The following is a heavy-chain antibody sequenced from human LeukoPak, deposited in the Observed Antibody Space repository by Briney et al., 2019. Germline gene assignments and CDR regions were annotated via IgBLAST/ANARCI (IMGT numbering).Heavy chain of an antibody. V-gene: IGHV1-18*01. Sequence: GASVKVSCKGSGYTFTSHGISWVRQAPGQGLEWMGWISAYDGNTRYAQRVQGRVTMTTDTSTSAAYMELRSLRSDDTAVYYCARGGTYSRGLLVYWGQGTLVTVSS. J-gene: IGHJ4*02. CDR3: ARGGTYSRGLLVY. D-gene: IGHD1-26*01. CDR1: GYTFTSHG. CDR2: ISAYDGNT.